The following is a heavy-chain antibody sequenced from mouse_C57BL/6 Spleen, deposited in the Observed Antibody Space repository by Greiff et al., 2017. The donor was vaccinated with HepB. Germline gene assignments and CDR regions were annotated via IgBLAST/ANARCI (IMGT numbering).Heavy chain of an antibody. J-gene: IGHJ1*03. V-gene: IGHV14-2*01. CDR1: GFNIKDYD. CDR3: SSSCDGYSDWYFDV. Sequence: EVQLQQSGADLVKPGASVKLSCTASGFNIKDYDMHWVQQRTEQGLEWIGRIDPEDGETKYAPKFQGKATITADTASNTTYLQLTSLTSEDTAVYYCSSSCDGYSDWYFDVWGTGTTVTVSS. D-gene: IGHD2-3*01. CDR2: IDPEDGET.